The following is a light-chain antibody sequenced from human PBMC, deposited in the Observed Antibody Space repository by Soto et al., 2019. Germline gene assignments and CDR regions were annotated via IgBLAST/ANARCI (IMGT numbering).Light chain of an antibody. CDR1: GSNIGGNT. CDR3: AAWDDSLSGYV. Sequence: QSALTQPPSASETPGQRVSISCSGSGSNIGGNTVHWYQQLPGTAPKPLMYNKNQRPSGVPDRFSGSKSGTSASLAISGLQSEDEADYYCAAWDDSLSGYVFGTGTKVTVL. CDR2: NKN. V-gene: IGLV1-44*01. J-gene: IGLJ1*01.